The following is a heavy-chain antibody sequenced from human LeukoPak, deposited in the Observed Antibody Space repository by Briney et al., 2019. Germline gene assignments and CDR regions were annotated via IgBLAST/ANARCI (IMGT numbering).Heavy chain of an antibody. CDR2: IRQDGSEK. V-gene: IGHV3-7*01. Sequence: GGSLRLSCAASGFTFSRYWMRWVRQAPRKGLEWVANIRQDGSEKYYVHSAKGRFTISRDNAKNTLYLQMNSLRAEDTAVYYCAKDRTGRVGVVPAAIGGYWGQGTLVTVSS. J-gene: IGHJ1*01. D-gene: IGHD2-2*01. CDR3: AKDRTGRVGVVPAAIGGY. CDR1: GFTFSRYW.